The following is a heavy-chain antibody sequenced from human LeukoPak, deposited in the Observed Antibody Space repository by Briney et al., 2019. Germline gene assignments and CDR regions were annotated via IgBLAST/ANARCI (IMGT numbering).Heavy chain of an antibody. Sequence: SETLSLTCTVSGGSISSSSYYWGWIRQPPGKGLEWIGSIYYSGSTYYNPSLKSRVTISVDTSKNQFSLKLSSVTAADTAVYYCASAWLQFGRRSFDYWGQGTLVTVSS. CDR2: IYYSGST. CDR3: ASAWLQFGRRSFDY. V-gene: IGHV4-39*01. D-gene: IGHD5-24*01. CDR1: GGSISSSSYY. J-gene: IGHJ4*02.